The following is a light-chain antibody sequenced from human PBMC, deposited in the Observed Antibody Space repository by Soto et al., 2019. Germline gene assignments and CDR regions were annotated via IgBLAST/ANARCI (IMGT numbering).Light chain of an antibody. CDR3: QQYNNWPPST. CDR2: GAS. Sequence: SPATLSVSPGERATLSCRASQSVSSNLAWYQQKPGQAPRLLIYGASTRATGIPARFSGSGSGTEFTLTISSLQSEDFAVYYCQQYNNWPPSTCGQGTRLEIK. CDR1: QSVSSN. J-gene: IGKJ5*01. V-gene: IGKV3-15*01.